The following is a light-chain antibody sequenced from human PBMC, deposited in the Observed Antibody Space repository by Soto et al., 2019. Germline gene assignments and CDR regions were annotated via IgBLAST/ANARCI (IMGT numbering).Light chain of an antibody. CDR3: EDYGSSRT. CDR1: QSVSGAY. Sequence: EVVLTQSPGTLSLSPGERATLSCRASQSVSGAYLAWYQQKPGQAPRLLIYDASSRAPGIPDRFSGNGSETDFTLTISRLEPDDFAVYYCEDYGSSRTFGQGTKVDIK. V-gene: IGKV3-20*01. J-gene: IGKJ1*01. CDR2: DAS.